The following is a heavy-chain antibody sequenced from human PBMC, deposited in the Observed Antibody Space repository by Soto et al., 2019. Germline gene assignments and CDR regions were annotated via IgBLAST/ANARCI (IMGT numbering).Heavy chain of an antibody. Sequence: QVQLVESGGGVVQPGRSLRLSCAASGFTFSSYGMHWVRQAPGKGLEWVAVIWYDGSNKYYADSVKGRFTISRDNSKNTLYLQMNSLRAEDTAVYYCAKDQFRASSCPTYWGQGTLVTVSS. CDR2: IWYDGSNK. CDR1: GFTFSSYG. D-gene: IGHD6-13*01. J-gene: IGHJ4*02. CDR3: AKDQFRASSCPTY. V-gene: IGHV3-33*06.